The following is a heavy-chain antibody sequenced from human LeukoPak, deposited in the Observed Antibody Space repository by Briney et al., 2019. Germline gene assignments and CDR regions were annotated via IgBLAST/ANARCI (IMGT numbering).Heavy chain of an antibody. J-gene: IGHJ4*02. CDR2: ISWNSGSI. CDR3: ARVIAAHFDY. Sequence: WIRQPPGKGLEWVSGISWNSGSIGYADSVKGRFTTSRDNAKNTLYLQMNSLRAEDTAVYYCARVIAAHFDYWGQGTLVTVSS. V-gene: IGHV3-9*01. D-gene: IGHD6-13*01.